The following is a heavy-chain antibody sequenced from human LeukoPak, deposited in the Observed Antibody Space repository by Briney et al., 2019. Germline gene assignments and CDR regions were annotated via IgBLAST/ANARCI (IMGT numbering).Heavy chain of an antibody. J-gene: IGHJ4*02. CDR1: GGTFSSYA. Sequence: SXXVSCKASGGTFSSYAISWVRQAPGQGVEWMGRIIPIFGTANYAQKFQGRVTITTDESTSTAYMELSSLRSEDTAVYYCARTGNGGNFVGWGQGTLVTVSS. CDR2: IIPIFGTA. D-gene: IGHD4-23*01. CDR3: ARTGNGGNFVG. V-gene: IGHV1-69*05.